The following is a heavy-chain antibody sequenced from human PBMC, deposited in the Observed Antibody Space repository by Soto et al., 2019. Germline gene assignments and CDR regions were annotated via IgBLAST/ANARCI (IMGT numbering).Heavy chain of an antibody. D-gene: IGHD3-10*01. CDR1: GFPFGPFW. Sequence: EVQLVESGGALVQPGESLRLSCAASGFPFGPFWMHWVRQAPGKGLEWVSHIHGDGYTTIYADSVKGRFTISRDNAKNTLYLQMNSLRAEDTVVYYCARDRGNPDSFDIWGQGTMVTVSS. CDR2: IHGDGYTT. J-gene: IGHJ3*02. CDR3: ARDRGNPDSFDI. V-gene: IGHV3-74*01.